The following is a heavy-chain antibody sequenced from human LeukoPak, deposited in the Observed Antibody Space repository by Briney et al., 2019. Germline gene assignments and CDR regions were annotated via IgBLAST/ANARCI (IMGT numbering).Heavy chain of an antibody. Sequence: ASVKVSCKASGGTFSSYAISWVRQAPGQGLEWMGGMIPIFGTANYAQKFQGRVTITTDESTSTAYMELSSLRSEDTAVYYCARGRYYGSGEQNWFDPWGQGTLVTVSS. J-gene: IGHJ5*02. CDR1: GGTFSSYA. V-gene: IGHV1-69*05. D-gene: IGHD3-10*01. CDR3: ARGRYYGSGEQNWFDP. CDR2: MIPIFGTA.